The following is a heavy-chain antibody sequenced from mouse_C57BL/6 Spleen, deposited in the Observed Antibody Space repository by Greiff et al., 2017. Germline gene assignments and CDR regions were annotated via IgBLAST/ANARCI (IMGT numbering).Heavy chain of an antibody. CDR1: GFSLSTFGMG. D-gene: IGHD2-1*01. V-gene: IGHV8-8*01. Sequence: QVTLKESGPGILQPSQTLSLTCSFSGFSLSTFGMGVGWIRQPSGKGLEWLAHIWWDDDKYYNTALKSRPTISKDTSKNQVFLKIANVYTADTATYYCARIRDGNSYYAMDYWGQGTSVTVSS. CDR3: ARIRDGNSYYAMDY. CDR2: IWWDDDK. J-gene: IGHJ4*01.